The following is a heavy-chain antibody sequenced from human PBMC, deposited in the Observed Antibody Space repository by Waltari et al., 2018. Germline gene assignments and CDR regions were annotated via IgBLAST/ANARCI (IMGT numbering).Heavy chain of an antibody. CDR3: TRHRYSVVVPAAFDY. J-gene: IGHJ4*02. D-gene: IGHD2-2*01. V-gene: IGHV4-34*01. Sequence: QVQLQQWGAGLLKPSETLSLTCAVYGGSFSGYYWSWIRQPPGKGREWIGEINHIESTNYHPSLKSRVTISVATSKNQFSLKLSSVTAADTAVYYCTRHRYSVVVPAAFDYWGQGTLVTVSS. CDR1: GGSFSGYY. CDR2: INHIEST.